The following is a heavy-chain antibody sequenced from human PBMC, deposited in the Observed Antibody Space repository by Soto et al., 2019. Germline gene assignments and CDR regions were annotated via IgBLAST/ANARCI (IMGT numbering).Heavy chain of an antibody. CDR1: GYTFTRYD. J-gene: IGHJ4*02. CDR3: ARRTFDSSSWHDY. V-gene: IGHV1-8*01. Sequence: ASVKVSCKASGYTFTRYDINWVRQATGQGLEWMGWMNPNSGNTGYAQKFQGRVTMTRNTSIRTAYMELSSLRSEDTAVYYCARRTFDSSSWHDYWGQGTLVNVSS. CDR2: MNPNSGNT. D-gene: IGHD6-13*01.